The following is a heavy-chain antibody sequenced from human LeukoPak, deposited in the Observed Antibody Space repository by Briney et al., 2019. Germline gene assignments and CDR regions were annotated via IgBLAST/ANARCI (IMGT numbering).Heavy chain of an antibody. V-gene: IGHV1-2*02. D-gene: IGHD2-21*02. J-gene: IGHJ4*02. CDR3: PRERIVVVTCPPDY. Sequence: ASVTVSFKSSGYSFTDYYIHWVRQAPGQGLEWVGGINLNSYGTKYAQEFQGRLTITRDTANSTPYLDLSRLTSDDTAVYYCPRERIVVVTCPPDYCGEGAMVTVSS. CDR2: INLNSYGT. CDR1: GYSFTDYY.